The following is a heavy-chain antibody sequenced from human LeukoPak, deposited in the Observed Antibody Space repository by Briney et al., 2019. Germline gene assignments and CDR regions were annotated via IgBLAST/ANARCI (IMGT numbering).Heavy chain of an antibody. CDR1: GFTFSSYA. V-gene: IGHV3-23*01. CDR2: ISGSGGST. Sequence: GGSLRLSCAASGFTFSSYAMSWVRQAPGKGLEWVSAISGSGGSTYYADSVKGRFTISRDNSKNTLYLQMISLRAEDTAVYYCAKRYYDILTGYFDYWGQGTLVTVSS. D-gene: IGHD3-9*01. J-gene: IGHJ4*02. CDR3: AKRYYDILTGYFDY.